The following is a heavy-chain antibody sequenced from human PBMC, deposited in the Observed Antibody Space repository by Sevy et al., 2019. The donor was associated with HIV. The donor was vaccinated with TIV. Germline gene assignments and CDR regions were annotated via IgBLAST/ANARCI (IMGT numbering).Heavy chain of an antibody. V-gene: IGHV2-70*01. CDR1: GFSLSTSGMC. Sequence: SGPTLVNPTQTLTLTCTFSGFSLSTSGMCVSWIRQPPGKALEWLALIDWDDDKYYSTSLKTRLTISKDTSKNQVVLTMTNMVPVDTATYYCARIRGFGELSWYYGMDVWGQGTTVTVSS. CDR3: ARIRGFGELSWYYGMDV. CDR2: IDWDDDK. D-gene: IGHD3-10*01. J-gene: IGHJ6*02.